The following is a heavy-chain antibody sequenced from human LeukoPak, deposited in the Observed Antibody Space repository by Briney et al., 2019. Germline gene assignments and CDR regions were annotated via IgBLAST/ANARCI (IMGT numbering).Heavy chain of an antibody. CDR1: GFTFSSYG. D-gene: IGHD2-15*01. CDR2: ISYDGSNK. V-gene: IGHV3-30*18. J-gene: IGHJ4*02. CDR3: AKGPPSRSVVVVAADFDY. Sequence: PGRSLRLSCAASGFTFSSYGMHWVRQAPGKGLEWVAVISYDGSNKYYADSVKGRFTISRDNSKNTLYLQMNSLRAEDTAVYYCAKGPPSRSVVVVAADFDYWGQGTLVTVSS.